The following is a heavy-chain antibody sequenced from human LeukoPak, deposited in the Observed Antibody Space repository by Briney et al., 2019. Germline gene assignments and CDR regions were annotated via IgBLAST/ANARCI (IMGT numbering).Heavy chain of an antibody. J-gene: IGHJ5*02. V-gene: IGHV4-59*01. CDR2: IYYSGST. CDR1: GGSISSYY. D-gene: IGHD6-6*01. Sequence: PSETLSLTCTVSGGSISSYYWSWIRQPPGKGLEWIGYIYYSGSTNYNPSLKSRVTISVDTSKNQFSLKLSSVTAADTAVYYCARSIAGNWFDPWGQETLVTVSS. CDR3: ARSIAGNWFDP.